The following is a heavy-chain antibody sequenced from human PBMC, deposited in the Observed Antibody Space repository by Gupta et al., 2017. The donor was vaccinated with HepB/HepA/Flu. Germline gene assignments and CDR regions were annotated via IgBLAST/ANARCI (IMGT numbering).Heavy chain of an antibody. CDR1: GFPLHNDW. J-gene: IGHJ6*02. CDR2: IKRDQSDK. CDR3: ARNNNDMDV. V-gene: IGHV3-7*01. D-gene: IGHD2-8*01. Sequence: EVQLVESGGGLVQPGGSLGLSCHASGFPLHNDWMSWVRQAPGKGLEWVANIKRDQSDKSYVDSVKGRFTISRDNAKNSLYLQMNSLRAEDTAVYFCARNNNDMDVWGQGTTVTVSS.